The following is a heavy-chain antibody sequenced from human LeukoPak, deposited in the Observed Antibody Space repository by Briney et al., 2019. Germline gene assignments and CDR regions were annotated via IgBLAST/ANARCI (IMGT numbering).Heavy chain of an antibody. CDR1: GFTFSSYA. CDR3: AKDKSPRITMIVVVGTRAFDI. V-gene: IGHV3-23*01. Sequence: PGGTLRISCAASGFTFSSYAMSWVLQAPGKKLDKVSAISGSGGSTYYADSVKGRFTISRDNSKNTLYLQMNSLRAEDTAVYYCAKDKSPRITMIVVVGTRAFDIWGQGTMVTVSS. D-gene: IGHD3-22*01. J-gene: IGHJ3*02. CDR2: ISGSGGST.